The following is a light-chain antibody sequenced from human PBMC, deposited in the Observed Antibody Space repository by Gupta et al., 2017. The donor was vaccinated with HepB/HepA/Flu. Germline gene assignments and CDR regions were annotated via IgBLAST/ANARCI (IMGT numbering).Light chain of an antibody. CDR2: DAT. Sequence: IQMTQHPSSLSASLRDRVTITCQASQDISNYLNWYQKKPGKAPKLLIYDATTVKTGVHTRCSGGGCGTDFTITSSSVQPEDIATYYCQQYDNLRTFGPGTKVDIK. V-gene: IGKV1-33*01. J-gene: IGKJ3*01. CDR3: QQYDNLRT. CDR1: QDISNY.